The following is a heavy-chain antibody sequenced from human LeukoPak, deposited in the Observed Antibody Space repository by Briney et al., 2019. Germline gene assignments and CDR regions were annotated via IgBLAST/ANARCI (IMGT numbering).Heavy chain of an antibody. CDR1: GFTVSSNY. CDR3: ARVRPYDYVWGSYRPFDY. J-gene: IGHJ4*02. D-gene: IGHD3-16*02. V-gene: IGHV3-53*01. CDR2: IYSGGTT. Sequence: GGSLRLSCAVSGFTVSSNYMSWVRQAPGKGLEWVSVIYSGGTTHYADSVKGRFTISSDNSKNTLYLQMNSLRAEDTAVYYCARVRPYDYVWGSYRPFDYWGQGTLVTVSS.